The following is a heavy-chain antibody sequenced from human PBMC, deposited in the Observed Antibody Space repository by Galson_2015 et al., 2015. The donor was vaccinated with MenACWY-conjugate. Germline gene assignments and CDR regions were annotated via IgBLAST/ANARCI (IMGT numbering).Heavy chain of an antibody. CDR3: ARDTRGHFDY. V-gene: IGHV3-7*03. CDR2: IKQDGREK. CDR1: GFTFSDYA. Sequence: SLRLSCAASGFTFSDYAMSWVRQAPGKGLEWVANIKQDGREKNYVDSVKGRFTISRDNAGNSVYLQMDSLRVEDTAVYYCARDTRGHFDYRGQGTLVTFSS. J-gene: IGHJ4*02.